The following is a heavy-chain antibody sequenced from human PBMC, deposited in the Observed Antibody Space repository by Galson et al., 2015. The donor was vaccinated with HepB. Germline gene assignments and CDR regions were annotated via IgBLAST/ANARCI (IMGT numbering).Heavy chain of an antibody. CDR3: ARSYYYDSSGYSPFDY. D-gene: IGHD3-22*01. CDR1: GGTFSSYT. V-gene: IGHV1-69*02. J-gene: IGHJ4*02. Sequence: SVKVSCKASGGTFSSYTISWVRQAPGQGLEWMGRIIPILGIANYAQKFQGRVTITADKSTSTAYVELSSLRSEDTAVYYCARSYYYDSSGYSPFDYWGQGTLVTVSS. CDR2: IIPILGIA.